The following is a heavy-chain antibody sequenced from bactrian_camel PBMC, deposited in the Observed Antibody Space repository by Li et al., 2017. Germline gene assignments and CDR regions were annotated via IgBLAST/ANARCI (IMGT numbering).Heavy chain of an antibody. CDR2: IYTGGGNA. CDR1: GFTFSNNW. CDR3: AKDRYGGSYYGADFGY. Sequence: HVQLVESGGGLVQPGGSLRLSCAASGFTFSNNWMHWVRQAPGKGLEWVSSIYTGGGNAYYADSVKGRFTISRDNAKNTLYLQLNMLQTEDTAMYYCAKDRYGGSYYGADFGYWGQGTQVTVS. J-gene: IGHJ6*01. V-gene: IGHV3S1*01. D-gene: IGHD6*01.